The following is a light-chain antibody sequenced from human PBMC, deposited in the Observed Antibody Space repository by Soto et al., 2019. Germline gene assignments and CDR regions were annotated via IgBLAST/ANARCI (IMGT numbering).Light chain of an antibody. CDR1: QSISSY. J-gene: IGKJ5*01. V-gene: IGKV1-39*01. CDR2: AAS. Sequence: DIQMTQSPSSLSASVGDRVTSTCRASQSISSYLNWYQQKPGEAPKLLIYAASSLQSGVPSRFSGSGSGTDFTLTISSLQPEDFATYYCQQSYSTPITFGQGTRLEIK. CDR3: QQSYSTPIT.